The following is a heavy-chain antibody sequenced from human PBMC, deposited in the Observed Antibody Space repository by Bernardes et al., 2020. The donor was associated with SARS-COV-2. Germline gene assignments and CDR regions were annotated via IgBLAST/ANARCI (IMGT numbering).Heavy chain of an antibody. CDR2: ISAYNGNT. CDR1: GYTFTSYG. CDR3: ARDERALVATIYISLH. Sequence: ASVKVSCKASGYTFTSYGISWVRQAPGQGLEWMGWISAYNGNTNYAQKLQGRVTMTTDTSTSTAYMELRSLRSDDTAVYYCARDERALVATIYISLHWGQGTLVTVSS. V-gene: IGHV1-18*01. D-gene: IGHD5-12*01. J-gene: IGHJ4*02.